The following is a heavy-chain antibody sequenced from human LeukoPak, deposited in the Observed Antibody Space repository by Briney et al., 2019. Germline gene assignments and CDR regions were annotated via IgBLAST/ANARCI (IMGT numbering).Heavy chain of an antibody. CDR3: ATYTHWVAGDV. CDR1: GFTLSSYW. Sequence: GGSLRLSCAASGFTLSSYWMSWVRQAPGKGLEWVANMNQDGSAKDYVDSVKGRFTISRDNARNSLYLQMSSLRAEDTAVYYCATYTHWVAGDVWGQGTTVTVSS. V-gene: IGHV3-7*01. J-gene: IGHJ6*02. D-gene: IGHD3-16*01. CDR2: MNQDGSAK.